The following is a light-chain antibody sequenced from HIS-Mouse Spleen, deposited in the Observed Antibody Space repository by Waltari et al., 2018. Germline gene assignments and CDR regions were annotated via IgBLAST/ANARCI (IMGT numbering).Light chain of an antibody. J-gene: IGLJ3*02. CDR2: EGS. Sequence: QSALTQPASVSGSPGQSITIPCTGTSSDVGSYNLVSWYQQHPGKAPKLMIYEGSKRPSGVSNRFSCSKSGNTASLTISVLQAEDEADYYCCSYAGSSTLFGGGTKLTVL. CDR1: SSDVGSYNL. V-gene: IGLV2-23*01. CDR3: CSYAGSSTL.